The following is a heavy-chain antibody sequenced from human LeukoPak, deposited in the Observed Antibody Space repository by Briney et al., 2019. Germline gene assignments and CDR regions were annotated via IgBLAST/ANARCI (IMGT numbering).Heavy chain of an antibody. V-gene: IGHV4-59*01. J-gene: IGHJ1*01. CDR1: GGXISSYY. CDR2: LFYSGNT. CDR3: GRVRTGNTGSPEYFED. Sequence: SETLSLTCTVSGGXISSYYWSWIRQPPGKGLEWIGYLFYSGNTNSNPSLKSRVTISADTSKNQFSLRLNSVTAADTAVYFCGRVRTGNTGSPEYFEDWGQGTLVTVSS. D-gene: IGHD5-12*01.